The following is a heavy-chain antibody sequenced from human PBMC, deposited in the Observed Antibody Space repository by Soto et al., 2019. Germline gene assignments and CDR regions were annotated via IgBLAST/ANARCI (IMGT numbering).Heavy chain of an antibody. CDR3: ARVFVYYYYSSGRFLGY. D-gene: IGHD3-22*01. CDR1: GGTFSSYA. Sequence: QVQLVQSGAEVKKPGSSVKVSCKASGGTFSSYAISWVRQAPGQGLEWMGGIIPIFGTANYAQKFQGRVTISEDESTRRANMGLSRLRSDDTAMYYWARVFVYYYYSSGRFLGYWGQGALVTVSS. CDR2: IIPIFGTA. V-gene: IGHV1-69*12. J-gene: IGHJ4*02.